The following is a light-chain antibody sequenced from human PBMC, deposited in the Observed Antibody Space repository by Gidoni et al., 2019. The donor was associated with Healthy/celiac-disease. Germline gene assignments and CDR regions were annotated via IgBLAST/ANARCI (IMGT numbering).Light chain of an antibody. J-gene: IGKJ4*01. V-gene: IGKV3-15*01. CDR2: GAS. CDR1: QSVSSN. Sequence: EIVMTPSSATLSVSPGERATLSCRAMQSVSSNLAWYQQKPGEDPRILISGASTRATGITARLSGSGSGTEFTLPISSMQSEDFAVDYCQQYNNWSPLTFGGGTKVEIK. CDR3: QQYNNWSPLT.